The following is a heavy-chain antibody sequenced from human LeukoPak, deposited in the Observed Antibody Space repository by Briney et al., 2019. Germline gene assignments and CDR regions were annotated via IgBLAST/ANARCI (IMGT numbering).Heavy chain of an antibody. CDR3: AKNIGGYDY. Sequence: GGTLRLSCAASGFSFSTYGMTWVRQAPGKGLEWVSGISGSDGSTYYADSVKGRFIISRDNSKNTLYLQMNSLRAEDTAVYYCAKNIGGYDYWGQGTLVTVSS. CDR1: GFSFSTYG. CDR2: ISGSDGST. V-gene: IGHV3-23*01. D-gene: IGHD5-12*01. J-gene: IGHJ4*02.